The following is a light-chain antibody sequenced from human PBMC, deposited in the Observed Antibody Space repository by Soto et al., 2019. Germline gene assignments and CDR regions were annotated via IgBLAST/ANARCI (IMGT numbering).Light chain of an antibody. Sequence: DIQMTQSPSSLSASVGDRVTITCRASQSIVTYLNWYLQKPGKAPKLLIYKASTLKSGVPSRFSGSGSGTDFTLTISSLQPEDFATYYCQQSYSTPITFGQGTRLEI. CDR3: QQSYSTPIT. CDR2: KAS. CDR1: QSIVTY. J-gene: IGKJ5*01. V-gene: IGKV1-39*01.